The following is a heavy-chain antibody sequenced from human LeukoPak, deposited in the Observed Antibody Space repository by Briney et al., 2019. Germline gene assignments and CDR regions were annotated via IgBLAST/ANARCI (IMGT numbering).Heavy chain of an antibody. CDR1: GGTFSSYA. V-gene: IGHV1-69*01. Sequence: AASVKVSCKASGGTFSSYAISWVRQAPGQGLEWMGGIIPIFGTANYAQKFQGRVTITADESTSTAYMELSSLRSEDTAVYYCASSRVYCSGGPSPWFDPWGQGTLVTVSS. CDR2: IIPIFGTA. J-gene: IGHJ5*02. D-gene: IGHD2-15*01. CDR3: ASSRVYCSGGPSPWFDP.